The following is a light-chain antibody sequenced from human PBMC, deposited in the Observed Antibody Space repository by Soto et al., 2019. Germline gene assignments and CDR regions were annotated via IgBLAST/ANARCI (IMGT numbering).Light chain of an antibody. CDR1: QSISSW. Sequence: DIQMTQSPSIPSASVGDRVTITCRASQSISSWLAWYQQKPGKAPNLLIHKASHLESGVPSRFSGSGSGTEFTLTISSLQPGDFATYYCQHYNTYPGTFGQGTKV. V-gene: IGKV1-5*03. J-gene: IGKJ1*01. CDR2: KAS. CDR3: QHYNTYPGT.